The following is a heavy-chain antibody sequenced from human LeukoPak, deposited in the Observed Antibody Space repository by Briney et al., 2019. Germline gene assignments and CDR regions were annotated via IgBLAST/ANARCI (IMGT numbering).Heavy chain of an antibody. V-gene: IGHV4-39*07. J-gene: IGHJ6*03. CDR3: ARGSGSYGSNMDV. Sequence: KASETLSLTCTVSGGSISTSSYYWGWVRQPPGKGLEWIGNIFYSGSTHYSPSLKSRVTISLDTSRNQFSLKLNSVTVADTAIYYCARGSGSYGSNMDVWGKGTTVTISS. CDR1: GGSISTSSYY. D-gene: IGHD3-10*01. CDR2: IFYSGST.